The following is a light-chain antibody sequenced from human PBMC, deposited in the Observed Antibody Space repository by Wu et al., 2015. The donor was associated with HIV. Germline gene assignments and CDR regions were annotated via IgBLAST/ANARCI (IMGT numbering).Light chain of an antibody. J-gene: IGKJ2*01. Sequence: IGLTQSPGTLSLSPGESAALSCRATENINNKSLVWYHQKSGQAPRVLIYGAFSRATGIPDRFSGSVSGTHFTLNIKNLEPEDFGVYYCQQYGASLPHTFGRGT. CDR2: GAF. V-gene: IGKV3-20*01. CDR3: QQYGASLPHT. CDR1: ENINNKS.